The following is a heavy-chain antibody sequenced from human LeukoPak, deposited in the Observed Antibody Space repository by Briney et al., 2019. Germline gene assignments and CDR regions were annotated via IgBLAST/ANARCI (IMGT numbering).Heavy chain of an antibody. D-gene: IGHD4-17*01. CDR2: ISSSSSTI. CDR3: ARALMTTVTTSRGYYYYYYMDV. V-gene: IGHV3-48*01. CDR1: GFTFSSYS. J-gene: IGHJ6*03. Sequence: PSGGSLRLSCAASGFTFSSYSMNWVRQAPEKGLEWVSYISSSSSTIYYADSVKGRFTISRDNAKNSLYLQMNSLRAEDTAVYYCARALMTTVTTSRGYYYYYYMDVWGKGTTVTVSS.